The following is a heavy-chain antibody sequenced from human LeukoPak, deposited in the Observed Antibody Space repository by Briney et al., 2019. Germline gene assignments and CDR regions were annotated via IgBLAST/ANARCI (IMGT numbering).Heavy chain of an antibody. J-gene: IGHJ6*02. V-gene: IGHV3-15*01. CDR1: GFTFSNAW. D-gene: IGHD2-15*01. Sequence: GGSLRLSCAASGFTFSNAWMSWVRQAPGKGLEWVGRIKSKTDGGTTDYAAPVKGRFAISRDDSKNTLYLQMNSLKTEDTAVYYCTTSHPNYCSGGSCYNYYYGMDVWGRGTTVTVSS. CDR3: TTSHPNYCSGGSCYNYYYGMDV. CDR2: IKSKTDGGTT.